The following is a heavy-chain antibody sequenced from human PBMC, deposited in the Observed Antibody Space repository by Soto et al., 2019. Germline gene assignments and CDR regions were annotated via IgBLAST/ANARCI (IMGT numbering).Heavy chain of an antibody. J-gene: IGHJ4*02. CDR2: IYYSGTT. D-gene: IGHD2-8*02. CDR3: ARDKITGLFDY. V-gene: IGHV4-39*07. Sequence: SETLSLACTVSGDSIGSGTYYWGWVRQPPEKGLEWVGSIYYSGTTYYKPALKSRVTISVDTSKNQFSLKLSSVTAADTAVYYCARDKITGLFDYWGQGTLVTVSS. CDR1: GDSIGSGTYY.